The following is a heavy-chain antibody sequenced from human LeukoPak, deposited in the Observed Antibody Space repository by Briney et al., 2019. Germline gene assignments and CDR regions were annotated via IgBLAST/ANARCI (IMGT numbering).Heavy chain of an antibody. CDR3: TRDTGTTGEVKFDP. Sequence: SETLSLTCTVSGYSISTGYYWDWIRQPPGKGLEWIGTFYHGGSTYYNPSLKSRVTISVDTSKNQFSLNLTSVTAADTAVYYCTRDTGTTGEVKFDPWGQGTLVTVSS. CDR1: GYSISTGYY. D-gene: IGHD4-17*01. J-gene: IGHJ5*02. CDR2: FYHGGST. V-gene: IGHV4-38-2*02.